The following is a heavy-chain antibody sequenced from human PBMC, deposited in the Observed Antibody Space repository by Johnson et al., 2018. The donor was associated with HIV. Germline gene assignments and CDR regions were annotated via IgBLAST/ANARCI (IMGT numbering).Heavy chain of an antibody. Sequence: QEKLVESGGGVVQPGRSLRLSCAASGFTFSSYGMHWVRQAPGQGLEWVAVISSDGRNKYYADSVKGRFTIARDNSKNSLYLQMNSLRDEDTSLYYCAREAGSGSYSPWRPDAFDIWGQGTMVTVSS. D-gene: IGHD3-10*01. CDR3: AREAGSGSYSPWRPDAFDI. V-gene: IGHV3-30*03. J-gene: IGHJ3*02. CDR1: GFTFSSYG. CDR2: ISSDGRNK.